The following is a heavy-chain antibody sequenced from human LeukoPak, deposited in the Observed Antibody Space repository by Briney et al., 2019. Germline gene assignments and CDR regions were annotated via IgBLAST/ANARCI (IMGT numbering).Heavy chain of an antibody. D-gene: IGHD4-11*01. CDR3: AEDAERGFDYSNSLNY. Sequence: PGGSLRLSCEPSGFTFSHYGMHWVRQAPGAGLEWVAVIWSDASNTYYADSVKGRFTISRDNSRNTLYLQMSSLTAEGTAVYYCAEDAERGFDYSNSLNYWGEGTLVTVSS. CDR2: IWSDASNT. CDR1: GFTFSHYG. V-gene: IGHV3-33*06. J-gene: IGHJ4*02.